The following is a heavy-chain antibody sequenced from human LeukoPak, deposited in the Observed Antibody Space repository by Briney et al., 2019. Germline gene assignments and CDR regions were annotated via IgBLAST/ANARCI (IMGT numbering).Heavy chain of an antibody. CDR3: ARVLSXGXVRXAVFYYYYGMDV. J-gene: IGHJ6*02. D-gene: IGHD3-10*01. Sequence: GASVNVSCKASVYTFTGYYMHWVRQAPGQGLEWMGWINPNSGGTNYAQKFQGRVTMTRDTSISTAYMELSRLRSDDTAVYYCARVLSXGXVRXAVFYYYYGMDVWGQGTTVTVSS. CDR1: VYTFTGYY. V-gene: IGHV1-2*02. CDR2: INPNSGGT.